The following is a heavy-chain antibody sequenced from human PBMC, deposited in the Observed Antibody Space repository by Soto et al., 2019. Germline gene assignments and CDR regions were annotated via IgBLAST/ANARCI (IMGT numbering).Heavy chain of an antibody. CDR2: LSYDGSNT. Sequence: QVQLLASGGGVVKPGRSLRLSCAASGFTFSSYGMHWVRQAPGKWLGWVAVLSYDGSNTYYADSVKGRFNISRDNSKNTLYRQMNSLRSEDTAVYYCAKDPHSSGDYYGDYWGQGTLVTVSS. V-gene: IGHV3-30*18. J-gene: IGHJ4*02. CDR3: AKDPHSSGDYYGDY. CDR1: GFTFSSYG. D-gene: IGHD3-22*01.